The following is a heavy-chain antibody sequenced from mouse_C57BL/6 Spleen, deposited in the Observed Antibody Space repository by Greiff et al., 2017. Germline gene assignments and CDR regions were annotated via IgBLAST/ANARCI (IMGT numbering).Heavy chain of an antibody. J-gene: IGHJ4*01. V-gene: IGHV1-69*01. Sequence: QVQLQQPGAELVMPGASVKLSCKASGYTFTSYWMHWVKQRPGQGLEWIGEIDPSDSYTNYNQKFKGKSTMTVDNSYSTAYMQLSSLTYEDSAVYYCARGGDYYDYAMDYWGQGTSGTVSS. D-gene: IGHD1-1*01. CDR1: GYTFTSYW. CDR3: ARGGDYYDYAMDY. CDR2: IDPSDSYT.